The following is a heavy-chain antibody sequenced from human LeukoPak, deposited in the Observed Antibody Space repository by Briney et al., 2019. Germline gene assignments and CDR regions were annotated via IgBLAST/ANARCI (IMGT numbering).Heavy chain of an antibody. CDR1: GFTFSSYA. D-gene: IGHD3-22*01. Sequence: GGSLRLSCAASGFTFSSYAMSWVRQAPGKGLEWVSAISGNGGSTYYADSVKGRFTISRDNSKNTLYLQMNSLRAEDTAVYYCAKGSGYYDSSGYYNYWGQGTLVTVSS. CDR3: AKGSGYYDSSGYYNY. CDR2: ISGNGGST. V-gene: IGHV3-23*01. J-gene: IGHJ4*02.